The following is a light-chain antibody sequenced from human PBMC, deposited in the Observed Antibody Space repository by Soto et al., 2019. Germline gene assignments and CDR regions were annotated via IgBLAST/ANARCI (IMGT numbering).Light chain of an antibody. Sequence: DIQMTQSPSSPSASVGDKVTITCRLSQNIGTYLNWYQQKSGKVPKVLVYGTSNLQAVDPLRFSGSGSGTEFTLTISSLQPEDFANYDCQETASMPWTFGQGTNVETK. J-gene: IGKJ1*01. CDR1: QNIGTY. CDR2: GTS. CDR3: QETASMPWT. V-gene: IGKV1-39*01.